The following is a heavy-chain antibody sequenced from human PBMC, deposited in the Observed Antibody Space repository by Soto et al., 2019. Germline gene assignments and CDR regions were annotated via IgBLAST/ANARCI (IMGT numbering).Heavy chain of an antibody. CDR1: GFAFSTYA. CDR2: ISYDGREI. V-gene: IGHV3-30-3*01. CDR3: ARDPLAVTGSFIDY. D-gene: IGHD6-19*01. Sequence: PGGSLRLSCAASGFAFSTYAFHWVRQAPGKGLEWLSVISYDGREIYYADSVKGRFTISRDSSRNTVSLQMNSLRAEDTAIYYCARDPLAVTGSFIDYWGQGTLVTVSS. J-gene: IGHJ4*02.